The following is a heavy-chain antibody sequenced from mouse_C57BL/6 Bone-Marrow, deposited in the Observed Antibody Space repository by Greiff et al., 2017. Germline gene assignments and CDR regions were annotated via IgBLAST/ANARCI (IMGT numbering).Heavy chain of an antibody. CDR2: INPNNGGT. J-gene: IGHJ2*01. CDR1: GYTFTDYY. D-gene: IGHD1-1*01. CDR3: ARPSTVVAPGDY. V-gene: IGHV1-26*01. Sequence: VQLQQSGPELVKPGASVKISCKASGYTFTDYYMNWVQQSHGKSLEWIGDINPNNGGTSYNQKFKGKATLTVDKSSSTAYMELRSLTSEDSAVYYCARPSTVVAPGDYWGQGTTLTVSS.